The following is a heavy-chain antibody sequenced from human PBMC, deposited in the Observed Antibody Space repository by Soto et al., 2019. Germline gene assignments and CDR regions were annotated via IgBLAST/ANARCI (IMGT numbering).Heavy chain of an antibody. V-gene: IGHV1-18*01. J-gene: IGHJ6*02. D-gene: IGHD4-17*01. CDR3: ATTVTTPPYRNGKDV. CDR2: ISAYNGNT. Sequence: ASVKVSCKASGYTFTSYGISWVRQAPGQGLEWMGWISAYNGNTNYAQKLQGRVTMTTDTSTSTAYMELRSLRSDDTAVYYCATTVTTPPYRNGKDVWGQGTTVTVSS. CDR1: GYTFTSYG.